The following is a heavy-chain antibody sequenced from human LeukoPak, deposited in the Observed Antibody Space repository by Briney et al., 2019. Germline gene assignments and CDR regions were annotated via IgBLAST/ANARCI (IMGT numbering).Heavy chain of an antibody. CDR3: AREVPTGTSFDY. CDR2: ISSSSSYI. V-gene: IGHV3-21*01. CDR1: GFTFSSYS. Sequence: GGSLRLSCAASGFTFSSYSMNWVRQAPGKWLEWVSSISSSSSYIYYADSVKGRFTISRDNAKNSLFLQMSSLRAEDTAVYYCAREVPTGTSFDYWAQGTLVTVSS. J-gene: IGHJ4*02. D-gene: IGHD4-17*01.